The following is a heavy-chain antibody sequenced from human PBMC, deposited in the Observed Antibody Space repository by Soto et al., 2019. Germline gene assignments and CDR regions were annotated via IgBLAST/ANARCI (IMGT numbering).Heavy chain of an antibody. J-gene: IGHJ6*02. V-gene: IGHV5-10-1*01. CDR2: IDPSDSYT. D-gene: IGHD6-6*01. CDR1: GYSFTSYW. Sequence: GESLKISCKGSGYSFTSYWISWVRQMPGKGLEWMVRIDPSDSYTNYSPSFEGHVTISADKSISTAYLQWSSLKASDTAMYYCARPGEYSSWSLGYYYGMDVWGQGTTVTVSS. CDR3: ARPGEYSSWSLGYYYGMDV.